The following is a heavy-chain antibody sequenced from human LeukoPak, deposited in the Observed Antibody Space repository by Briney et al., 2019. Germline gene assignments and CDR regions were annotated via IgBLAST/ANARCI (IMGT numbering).Heavy chain of an antibody. Sequence: SETLYLTCTVSGGSISSYYWSWIRQPPGEGLEWIGYIYYSGSTNYNPSLKSRVTISVDTSKNQFSLKLSSVTAADTAVYYCARGGDILNPPAHVDYWGQGTLVTVSS. CDR1: GGSISSYY. CDR3: ARGGDILNPPAHVDY. J-gene: IGHJ4*02. CDR2: IYYSGST. V-gene: IGHV4-59*01. D-gene: IGHD3-9*01.